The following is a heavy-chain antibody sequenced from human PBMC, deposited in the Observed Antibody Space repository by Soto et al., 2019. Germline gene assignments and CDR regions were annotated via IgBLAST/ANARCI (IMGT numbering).Heavy chain of an antibody. D-gene: IGHD2-8*01. CDR1: GASISSRDYY. J-gene: IGHJ4*02. V-gene: IGHV4-39*01. CDR3: GRVMIGTSRHTDSDY. CDR2: IDYNGVT. Sequence: SETLSLTCTVSGASISSRDYYWGWIRQTPGKGLEWIGNIDYNGVTYHNPSLKSRVTVSKDTSKNQFSLKVASVTAADTAIYYCGRVMIGTSRHTDSDYWGQGTQVTVSS.